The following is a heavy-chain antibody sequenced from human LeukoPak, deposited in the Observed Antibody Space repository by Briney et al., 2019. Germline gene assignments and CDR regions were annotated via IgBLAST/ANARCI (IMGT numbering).Heavy chain of an antibody. CDR1: GYTFTSYD. V-gene: IGHV1-8*01. J-gene: IGHJ5*02. D-gene: IGHD6-6*01. CDR2: MNPNSGNT. CDR3: ARDRLLAARLLHNWFDP. Sequence: ASVKVSCXASGYTFTSYDINWVRQATGQGLEWMGWMNPNSGNTGYAQKFQGRVTMTRNTSISTAYMELSSLRSEDTAVYYCARDRLLAARLLHNWFDPWGQGTLVTVSS.